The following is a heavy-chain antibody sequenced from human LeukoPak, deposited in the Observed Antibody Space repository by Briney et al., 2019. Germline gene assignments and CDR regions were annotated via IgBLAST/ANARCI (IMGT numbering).Heavy chain of an antibody. Sequence: ASVKASCKASGYTFTSYDINWVRQATGQGLEWVGWMNPNSGNTGYAQKFQGRVTMTRNTSISTAYMELSSLRSEDTAVYYCARIIDCSGGSCYSYWGQGTLVTVSS. D-gene: IGHD2-15*01. CDR1: GYTFTSYD. CDR3: ARIIDCSGGSCYSY. V-gene: IGHV1-8*01. CDR2: MNPNSGNT. J-gene: IGHJ4*02.